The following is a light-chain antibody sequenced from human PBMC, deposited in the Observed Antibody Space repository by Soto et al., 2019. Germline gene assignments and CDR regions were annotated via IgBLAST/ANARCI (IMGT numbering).Light chain of an antibody. J-gene: IGKJ1*01. V-gene: IGKV1-5*01. CDR1: ESITRW. Sequence: GDTVTITCRASESITRWLAWYQQKPGKAPKFLIYDASTLESGVPPRFRGSGSGTEFALTISSLQPDDLATYYCQQYKTYSGTFGQGTKVDI. CDR2: DAS. CDR3: QQYKTYSGT.